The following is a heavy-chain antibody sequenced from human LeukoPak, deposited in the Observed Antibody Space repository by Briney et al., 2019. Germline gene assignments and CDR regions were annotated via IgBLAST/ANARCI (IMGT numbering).Heavy chain of an antibody. CDR2: ISGSGGST. D-gene: IGHD3/OR15-3a*01. J-gene: IGHJ4*02. CDR1: GFTFSSSA. V-gene: IGHV3-23*01. Sequence: GGSLRLSCAASGFTFSSSAMTWVRQAPGKGLEWVSAISGSGGSTYYADSVKGRFAISRDNAKNSLYLQMNSLRAEDTAVYYCARRRDFIDYWGQGTLVTVSS. CDR3: ARRRDFIDY.